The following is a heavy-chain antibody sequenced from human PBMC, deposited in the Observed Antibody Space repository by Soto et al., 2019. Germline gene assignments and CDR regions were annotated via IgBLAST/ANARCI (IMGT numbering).Heavy chain of an antibody. J-gene: IGHJ6*02. CDR3: ARERFLEWLPTSYYYYGMDV. CDR2: INPNSGGT. V-gene: IGHV1-2*04. Sequence: ASVKVSCKASGYTFTGYYMHWVRQAPGQGLEWMGWINPNSGGTNYAQKFQGWVTMTRDTSISTAYMELSRLRSDDTAVYYCARERFLEWLPTSYYYYGMDVWGQGTTVTVSS. CDR1: GYTFTGYY. D-gene: IGHD3-3*01.